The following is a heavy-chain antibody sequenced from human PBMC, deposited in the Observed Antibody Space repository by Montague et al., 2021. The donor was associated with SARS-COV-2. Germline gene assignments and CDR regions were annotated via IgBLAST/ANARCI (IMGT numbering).Heavy chain of an antibody. CDR1: GGSISSSSYY. Sequence: SXTLSLTCTVSGGSISSSSYYWGWIRQPPGKGLEWIGSIYYSGSTYYNPSLKSRVTISVDTSKNQFSLKLNSVTAADPAVYYCARNPAVSYGSGSYPTWENWFDPWGQGTLVTVSA. D-gene: IGHD3-10*01. CDR2: IYYSGST. CDR3: ARNPAVSYGSGSYPTWENWFDP. V-gene: IGHV4-39*01. J-gene: IGHJ5*02.